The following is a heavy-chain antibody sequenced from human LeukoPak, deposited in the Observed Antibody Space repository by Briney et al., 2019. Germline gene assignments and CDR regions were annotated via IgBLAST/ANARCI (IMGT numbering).Heavy chain of an antibody. CDR3: ARGKTYDFWSGSFDY. D-gene: IGHD3-3*01. Sequence: SVKVSCKASGGTFSSYAISWARQAPGQGLEWMGRIIPIFGTANYAQKFQGRVTITTDESTSTAYMELSSLRSEDTAVYYCARGKTYDFWSGSFDYWGQGTLVTVSS. CDR1: GGTFSSYA. CDR2: IIPIFGTA. V-gene: IGHV1-69*05. J-gene: IGHJ4*02.